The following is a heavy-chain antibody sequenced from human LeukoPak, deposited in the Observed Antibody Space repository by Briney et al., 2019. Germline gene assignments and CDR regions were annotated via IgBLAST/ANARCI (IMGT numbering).Heavy chain of an antibody. D-gene: IGHD3-3*01. CDR2: ISGRGGTT. Sequence: GGSLRLSCAASGFTFSSYAMSWVRQAPGKGLEWVSAISGRGGTTYYAASVKGRVTISRDNSKNTLHLQMNSLRAEGTAVYYCAKASTTLYYDFWSGYPSRYWGQGALVTVSS. V-gene: IGHV3-23*01. CDR3: AKASTTLYYDFWSGYPSRY. CDR1: GFTFSSYA. J-gene: IGHJ4*02.